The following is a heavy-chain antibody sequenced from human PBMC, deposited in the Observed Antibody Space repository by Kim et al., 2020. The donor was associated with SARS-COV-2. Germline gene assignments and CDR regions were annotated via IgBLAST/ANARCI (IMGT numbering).Heavy chain of an antibody. D-gene: IGHD3-22*01. Sequence: ADSVEGRFTISRDKSKNTLYLQMNSLRAEDTAVYYCARDPDSYDSSRAFDYWGQGTLVTVSS. CDR3: ARDPDSYDSSRAFDY. V-gene: IGHV3-30*01. J-gene: IGHJ4*02.